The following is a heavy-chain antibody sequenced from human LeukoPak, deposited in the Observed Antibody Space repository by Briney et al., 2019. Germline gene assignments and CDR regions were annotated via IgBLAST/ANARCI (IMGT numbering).Heavy chain of an antibody. D-gene: IGHD3-10*01. J-gene: IGHJ4*02. CDR3: ARTGSFDY. CDR1: GGSISSSSYY. V-gene: IGHV4-39*07. CDR2: IYYSGST. Sequence: SETLSLTCTVSGGSISSSSYYWGWIRQPPGKGLEWIGSIYYSGSTYYNPSLKSRVTISVDTSKDQFSLKLSSVTAADTAVYYCARTGSFDYWGQGTLVTVSS.